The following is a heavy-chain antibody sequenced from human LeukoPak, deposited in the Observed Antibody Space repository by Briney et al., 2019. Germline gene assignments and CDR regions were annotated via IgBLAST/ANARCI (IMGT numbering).Heavy chain of an antibody. D-gene: IGHD3/OR15-3a*01. Sequence: SETPSLTCTVSGVSISSSNSYWGWIRQPPGKGLEWIGSIYYTGNTYYNASLKSRVTISIDTSKNQTSLRLTSVTATDTAMYYCARQTGSGLFTLPGGQGTLVTVSS. CDR1: GVSISSSNSY. CDR2: IYYTGNT. CDR3: ARQTGSGLFTLP. J-gene: IGHJ4*02. V-gene: IGHV4-39*01.